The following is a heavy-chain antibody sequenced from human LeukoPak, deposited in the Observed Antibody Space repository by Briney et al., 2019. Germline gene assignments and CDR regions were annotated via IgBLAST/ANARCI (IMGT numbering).Heavy chain of an antibody. CDR2: INQIGST. V-gene: IGHV4-34*01. D-gene: IGHD3-10*01. Sequence: SETLSLTCTVSGGSFSGYYWSWIRQPPGKGLEWIGEINQIGSTNYNPSLKSRVTISADTSKNQFSLKLNSMTAADTAVYYCARLYGSGSYYRHWGQGTLVTVSS. J-gene: IGHJ4*02. CDR1: GGSFSGYY. CDR3: ARLYGSGSYYRH.